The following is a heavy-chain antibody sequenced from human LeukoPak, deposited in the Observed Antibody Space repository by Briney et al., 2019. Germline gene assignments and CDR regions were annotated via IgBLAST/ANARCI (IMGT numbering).Heavy chain of an antibody. CDR3: ARVPPTYYYMDV. CDR2: IYHSGST. Sequence: PSETLSLTCPVPGGSISSSSYYWGWIRQPPGKGLECIGSIYHSGSTYYNPSLKSRVTISVDTSKNQFSLKLSSVTAADTAVYYCARVPPTYYYMDVWGKGTTVTVSS. J-gene: IGHJ6*03. CDR1: GGSISSSSYY. V-gene: IGHV4-39*07.